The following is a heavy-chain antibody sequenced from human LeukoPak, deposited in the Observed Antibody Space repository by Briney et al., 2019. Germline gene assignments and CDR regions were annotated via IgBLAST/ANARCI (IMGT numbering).Heavy chain of an antibody. CDR1: GFTFSSYG. CDR2: ISYDGSNK. D-gene: IGHD6-13*01. J-gene: IGHJ4*02. Sequence: PGRSLSLSCAASGFTFSSYGMHWVRQAPGKGLEWVAVISYDGSNKYYADSVKGRFTISRDNSKNTLYLQMSSLRPEDTAVYYCANGGYTSSWYVVDYWGQGTLVTVSS. V-gene: IGHV3-30*18. CDR3: ANGGYTSSWYVVDY.